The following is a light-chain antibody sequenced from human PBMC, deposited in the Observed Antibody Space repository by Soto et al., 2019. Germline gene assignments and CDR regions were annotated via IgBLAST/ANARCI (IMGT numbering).Light chain of an antibody. CDR1: SSGVGGYDY. CDR3: SSYTSTSTPCV. CDR2: DVS. J-gene: IGLJ1*01. Sequence: SALTQPGSVSGSPGQSISISCNGISSGVGGYDYVSWYQQRPGKAPKLMIYDVSNRPSGVSNRFSGSKSGNTASLTISGLQAEDEADYYCSSYTSTSTPCVFGTGTKVTV. V-gene: IGLV2-14*01.